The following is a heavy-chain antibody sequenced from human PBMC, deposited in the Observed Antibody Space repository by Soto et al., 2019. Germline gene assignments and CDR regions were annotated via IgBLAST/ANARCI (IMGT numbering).Heavy chain of an antibody. CDR2: ISSNGGST. V-gene: IGHV3-64*01. J-gene: IGHJ4*02. CDR3: ARVMATIDY. CDR1: GFTFSSYA. D-gene: IGHD5-12*01. Sequence: GGSLRLSCAASGFTFSSYAMHWVRQAPGKGLEYVSAISSNGGSTYYANSVKGRFTISRDNSKNTLYLQMGSLRAEDMAVYYCARVMATIDYWGQGTLVTV.